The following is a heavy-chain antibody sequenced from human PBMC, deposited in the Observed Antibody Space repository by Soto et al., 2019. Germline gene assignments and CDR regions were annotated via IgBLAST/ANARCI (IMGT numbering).Heavy chain of an antibody. CDR1: GFSLRTSGVG. V-gene: IGHV2-5*02. CDR3: AHLTTGGFYFDY. D-gene: IGHD4-17*01. J-gene: IGHJ4*02. Sequence: QITLKESGPTLVKPTQTLTLTCTFSGFSLRTSGVGVGWIRQPPGKALEWLALIYWDDGKRYSPSLKSRLTITKDTSKHQVVLRMTNMDPVDTATYYCAHLTTGGFYFDYLGQGTLVTVSS. CDR2: IYWDDGK.